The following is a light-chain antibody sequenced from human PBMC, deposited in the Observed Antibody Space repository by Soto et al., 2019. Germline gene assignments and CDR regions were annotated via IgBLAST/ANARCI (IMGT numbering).Light chain of an antibody. CDR2: EVT. Sequence: QSALTQPPSASGSPGQSVTISCIGTSSDVGGYVSWYQQHPGKAPKLMIYEVTKRPSGVPDRFSGSKSGNTASLTVSGLQAEDEADYYCSSYAGSNTDVVFGGGTKLTVL. V-gene: IGLV2-8*01. CDR1: SSDVGGY. CDR3: SSYAGSNTDVV. J-gene: IGLJ2*01.